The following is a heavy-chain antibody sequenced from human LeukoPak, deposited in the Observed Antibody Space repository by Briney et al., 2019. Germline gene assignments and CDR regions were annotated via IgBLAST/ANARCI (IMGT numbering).Heavy chain of an antibody. CDR3: ARGRVSSSTWYSTYYYYFYMDV. D-gene: IGHD1-1*01. V-gene: IGHV4-59*01. CDR1: DDSITMYY. J-gene: IGHJ6*03. Sequence: PSETLSLTCSVSDDSITMYYWTWIRQPPGKGLEWIGYVDHTGSTNFNPSLNGRVSISRDTTKDLFSLRLRSVTAADTAVYFCARGRVSSSTWYSTYYYYFYMDVWGKGTTVTVSS. CDR2: VDHTGST.